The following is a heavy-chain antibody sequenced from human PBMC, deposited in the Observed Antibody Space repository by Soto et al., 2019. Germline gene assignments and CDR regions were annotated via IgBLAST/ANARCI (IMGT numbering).Heavy chain of an antibody. Sequence: GGSLRLSCAASGFTFSSYAMSWVRQAPGKGLERVTAISGNGGNTYYADSVKGRFTISRDNSKNTLYLQMNSLRAEDTAVYYCARDEWLEMATTYFDYWGQGTLVTVS. V-gene: IGHV3-23*01. CDR1: GFTFSSYA. J-gene: IGHJ4*02. CDR3: ARDEWLEMATTYFDY. D-gene: IGHD1-1*01. CDR2: ISGNGGNT.